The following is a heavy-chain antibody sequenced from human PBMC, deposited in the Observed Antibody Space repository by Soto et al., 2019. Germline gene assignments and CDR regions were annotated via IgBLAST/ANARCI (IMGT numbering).Heavy chain of an antibody. J-gene: IGHJ4*02. CDR1: GYTFTSYG. Sequence: QIQLVQSGAEVKKPGASVKVSCKASGYTFTSYGISWVRQAPGQGLEWMGWISTYNGNTNNAQKFQGRVTMTTDTSTSTAYMELRSLRSDDTAVFYCAMMARPQPPLSKWKLPYYFAFLGQGTLVTVSS. CDR2: ISTYNGNT. D-gene: IGHD1-1*01. V-gene: IGHV1-18*01. CDR3: AMMARPQPPLSKWKLPYYFAF.